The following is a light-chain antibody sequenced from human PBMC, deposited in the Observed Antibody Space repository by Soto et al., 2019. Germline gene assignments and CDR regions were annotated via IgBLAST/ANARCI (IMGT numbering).Light chain of an antibody. Sequence: DIQMTQSPSTLSAFVGDRVTITCRASQSISTWLAWYQQKPGKPPKVLIYHASSLESGVPSRFSGSASRTEFHLTITTLQPEDFATYYCQQFNYYPYSFGQGTKLEI. V-gene: IGKV1-5*01. CDR3: QQFNYYPYS. CDR1: QSISTW. J-gene: IGKJ2*03. CDR2: HAS.